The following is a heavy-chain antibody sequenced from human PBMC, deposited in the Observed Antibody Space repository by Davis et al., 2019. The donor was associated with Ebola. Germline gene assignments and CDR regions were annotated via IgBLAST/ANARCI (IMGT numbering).Heavy chain of an antibody. V-gene: IGHV3-33*01. CDR1: GFTFSSYG. CDR3: ARDLGKDDSRGTSALAMDY. J-gene: IGHJ4*02. Sequence: GESLKISCAASGFTFSSYGMHWVRQAPGKGLEWVAVIWYDGSNKYYADSVKGRFTISRDNSKNTLYLQMNSLIAEDTAVYYCARDLGKDDSRGTSALAMDYWGQGTLVTVSS. CDR2: IWYDGSNK. D-gene: IGHD3-22*01.